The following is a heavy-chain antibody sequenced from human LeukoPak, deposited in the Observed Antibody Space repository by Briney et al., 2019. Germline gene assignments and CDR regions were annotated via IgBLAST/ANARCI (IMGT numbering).Heavy chain of an antibody. D-gene: IGHD4-23*01. J-gene: IGHJ4*02. CDR3: ARQNYDGNASLDY. CDR1: GGSISSGSYY. CDR2: IYYSGRT. Sequence: SETLSLTCTVSGGSISSGSYYWGWIRQPPGKGLEWIGSIYYSGRTYYNPSLKSRVSISVDTSKNQFSLTLSSVTAADTAVYYCARQNYDGNASLDYWGQGTLVTVSS. V-gene: IGHV4-39*01.